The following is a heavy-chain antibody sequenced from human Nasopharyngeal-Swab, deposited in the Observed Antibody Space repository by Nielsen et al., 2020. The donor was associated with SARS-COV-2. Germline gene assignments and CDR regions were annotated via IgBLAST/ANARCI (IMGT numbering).Heavy chain of an antibody. Sequence: RQAPGKGLEWFGYIYYSGSTYYNPSLKSRVTISVDTSKNQFSLKLSSVTAADTAVYYCARVGAYYYDSSGQKHWYFDLWGRGTLVTVSS. J-gene: IGHJ2*01. CDR3: ARVGAYYYDSSGQKHWYFDL. V-gene: IGHV4-30-4*01. D-gene: IGHD3-22*01. CDR2: IYYSGST.